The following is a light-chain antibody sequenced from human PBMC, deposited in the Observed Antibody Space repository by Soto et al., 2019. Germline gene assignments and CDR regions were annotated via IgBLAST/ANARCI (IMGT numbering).Light chain of an antibody. CDR1: QDLTGY. J-gene: IGKJ2*01. V-gene: IGKV1-33*01. CDR3: QQYVSLPYT. Sequence: DIQMTQSPSSLAASVGDRVTITCQASQDLTGYLNWYQQKAGKAPKLLIYDTTTLEEGVASRFSGSGSGTDFTFTINGLQPEDVARYSCQQYVSLPYTFGQGTKVEIK. CDR2: DTT.